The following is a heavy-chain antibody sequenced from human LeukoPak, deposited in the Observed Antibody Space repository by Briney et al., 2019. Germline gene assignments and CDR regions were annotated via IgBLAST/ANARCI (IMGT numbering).Heavy chain of an antibody. CDR2: ISSSSSYM. V-gene: IGHV3-21*01. D-gene: IGHD3-16*01. Sequence: GGSLRLSCAASGFTFNTYSMNWVRQAPGKGLEWVSSISSSSSYMSHADAVKGRFTISRDNAKNSLYLQMNSLRAEDTAVYYCAREGAPDYWGQGTLVTVSS. CDR1: GFTFNTYS. CDR3: AREGAPDY. J-gene: IGHJ4*02.